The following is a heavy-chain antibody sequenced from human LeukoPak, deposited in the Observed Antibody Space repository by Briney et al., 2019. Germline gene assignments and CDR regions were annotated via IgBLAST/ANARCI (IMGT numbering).Heavy chain of an antibody. D-gene: IGHD3-3*01. V-gene: IGHV1-3*01. Sequence: ASVKVSCKAFGYTFTSYAMHWVRQAPGQRLEWMGWINAGNGNTKYSQKFQGRVTITRDTSASTAYMELSSLRSEDTAVYYCARTLPFDFWSGYPTFYFDYWGQGTLVTVSS. CDR2: INAGNGNT. CDR1: GYTFTSYA. CDR3: ARTLPFDFWSGYPTFYFDY. J-gene: IGHJ4*02.